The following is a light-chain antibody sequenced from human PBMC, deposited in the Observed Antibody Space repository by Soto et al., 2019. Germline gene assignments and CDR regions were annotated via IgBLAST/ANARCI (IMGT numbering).Light chain of an antibody. CDR2: GVS. J-gene: IGKJ1*01. CDR1: QSVSSIY. Sequence: EIVLTQSPGTLSLGRGERATLSWRASQSVSSIYFAWYQQKRGQAPRLLIYGVSSRATGIPDRFSGSGSGTDFTLTISRLEPEDSAVYYCEQYGSSPRTFGQGTKVDIK. CDR3: EQYGSSPRT. V-gene: IGKV3-20*01.